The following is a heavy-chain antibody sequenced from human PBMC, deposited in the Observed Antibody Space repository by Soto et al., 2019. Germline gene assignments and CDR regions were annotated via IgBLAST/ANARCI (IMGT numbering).Heavy chain of an antibody. Sequence: SETLSLTCTVSGGSISSYYWSWIRQPPGKGLEWIGYIYYSGSTNYNPSLKSRVTISVDTSKNQFSLKLSSVTAADTAVYYCARQRGAAFDYWGQGTLVTVSS. J-gene: IGHJ4*02. V-gene: IGHV4-59*01. D-gene: IGHD6-13*01. CDR3: ARQRGAAFDY. CDR2: IYYSGST. CDR1: GGSISSYY.